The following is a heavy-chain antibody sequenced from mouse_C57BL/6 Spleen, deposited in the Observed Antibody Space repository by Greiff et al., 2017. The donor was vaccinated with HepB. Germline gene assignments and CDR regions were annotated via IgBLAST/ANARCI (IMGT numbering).Heavy chain of an antibody. V-gene: IGHV1-72*01. J-gene: IGHJ4*01. CDR2: IDPNSGGT. CDR1: GYTFTSYW. Sequence: VQLQQPGAELVKPGASVKLSCKASGYTFTSYWMHWVKQRPGRGLEWIGRIDPNSGGTKYNEKFKSQATLTVDKPSSTAYMQLSSLTSEDSAVYDCARAFTTDYYAMDYWGQGTSVTVSS. CDR3: ARAFTTDYYAMDY. D-gene: IGHD1-1*01.